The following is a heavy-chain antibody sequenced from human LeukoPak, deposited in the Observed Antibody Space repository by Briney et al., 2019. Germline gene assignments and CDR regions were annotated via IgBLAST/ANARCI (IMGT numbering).Heavy chain of an antibody. J-gene: IGHJ4*02. CDR3: ARVTYDYGDYDAYYFDY. CDR1: GASISSSY. V-gene: IGHV4-59*01. CDR2: IYYSGST. D-gene: IGHD4-17*01. Sequence: SETLSLTCTVSGASISSSYWSWIRQPPGRGLEWIGNIYYSGSTNYNPSLKSRVTISVDTSKNQFSLKLSSVTAADTAVYYCARVTYDYGDYDAYYFDYWGQGTLVTVSS.